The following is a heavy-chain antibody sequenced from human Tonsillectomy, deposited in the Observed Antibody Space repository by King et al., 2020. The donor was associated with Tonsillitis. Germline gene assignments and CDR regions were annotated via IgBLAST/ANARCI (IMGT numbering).Heavy chain of an antibody. J-gene: IGHJ6*02. CDR1: GFTFSNYD. CDR2: ISFDGSNE. D-gene: IGHD2-21*02. Sequence: VQLVESGGGVVQPGRSLRLSCAASGFTFSNYDMHWVRQSPGKGLEWVAFISFDGSNEYYADSVEGLFTISRDNSKNPMYVQMNSLRVEDTAVYYCARRDGSLDYYYYGMDVWGQGTTVTVSS. V-gene: IGHV3-30-3*01. CDR3: ARRDGSLDYYYYGMDV.